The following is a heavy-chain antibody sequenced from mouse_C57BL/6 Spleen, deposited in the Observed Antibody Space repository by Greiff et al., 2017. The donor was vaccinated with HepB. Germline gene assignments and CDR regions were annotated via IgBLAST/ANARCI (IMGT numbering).Heavy chain of an antibody. J-gene: IGHJ2*01. V-gene: IGHV5-4*01. D-gene: IGHD2-12*01. CDR1: GFTFSSYA. Sequence: EVMLVESGGGLVKPGGSLKLSCAASGFTFSSYAMSWVRQTPEKRLEWVATISDGGSYTYYPDNVKGRFTISRDNAKNNLYLQMSHLKSEDTAMYYCARDDDGRDYFDYWGQGTTLTVSS. CDR3: ARDDDGRDYFDY. CDR2: ISDGGSYT.